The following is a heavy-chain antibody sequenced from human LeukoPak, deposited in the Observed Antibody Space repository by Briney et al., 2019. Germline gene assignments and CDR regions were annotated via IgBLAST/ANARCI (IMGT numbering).Heavy chain of an antibody. CDR2: LNLEDGEK. D-gene: IGHD2-15*01. V-gene: IGHV1-24*01. Sequence: ASVKVSCKVSGYTLTELSIHWVRQAPGKGLEWMGGLNLEDGEKIYVQKFQGRVTMTEDTSIDTAYMELSSLRSEDTAMYYCATDPVGYCSSDSCYSVDYWGQGTLVTVSS. CDR1: GYTLTELS. CDR3: ATDPVGYCSSDSCYSVDY. J-gene: IGHJ4*02.